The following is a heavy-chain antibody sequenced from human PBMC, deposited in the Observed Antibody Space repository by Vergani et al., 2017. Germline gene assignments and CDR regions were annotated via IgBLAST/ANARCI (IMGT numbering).Heavy chain of an antibody. J-gene: IGHJ6*03. V-gene: IGHV7-4-1*02. CDR2: INTNTGNP. CDR3: ARVGYYDSSGYYYIYYYYMDV. Sequence: VQLVQSGSELKKPGASVKVSCKASGYTFTSYAMNWVRQAPGQGLEWMGWINTNTGNPTYAQGFTGRFVFSLDTSVSTAYLQISSLKAEDTAVYYCARVGYYDSSGYYYIYYYYMDVWGKGTTVTVSS. D-gene: IGHD3-22*01. CDR1: GYTFTSYA.